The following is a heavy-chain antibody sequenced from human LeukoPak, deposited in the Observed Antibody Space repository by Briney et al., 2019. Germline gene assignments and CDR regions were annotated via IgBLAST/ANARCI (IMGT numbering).Heavy chain of an antibody. CDR3: ARDGDYYDSSGYHHAFDI. CDR1: GFTFSSYA. J-gene: IGHJ3*02. V-gene: IGHV3-48*01. CDR2: ISSSSTI. D-gene: IGHD3-22*01. Sequence: GGSLRLSCAASGFTFSSYAMSWVRQAPGKGLEWVSYISSSSTIYYADSVKGRFTISRDNAKNSLYLQMNSLRAEDTAVYYCARDGDYYDSSGYHHAFDIWGQGTMVTVSS.